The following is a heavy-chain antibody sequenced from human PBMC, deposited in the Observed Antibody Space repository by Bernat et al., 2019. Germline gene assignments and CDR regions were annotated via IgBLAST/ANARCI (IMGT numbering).Heavy chain of an antibody. J-gene: IGHJ4*02. D-gene: IGHD6-19*01. CDR3: ASNRHRPIAVAGTEVDY. Sequence: EVQLVESGGGVVQPGGSLRLSCAASGFTFDDYAMHWVRQAPGKGLEWVSLISGDGGSTYYADSVKGRFTISRDNSKNSLYLQMNSLRAEDTAVYYCASNRHRPIAVAGTEVDYWGQGTLVTVSS. V-gene: IGHV3-43*02. CDR2: ISGDGGST. CDR1: GFTFDDYA.